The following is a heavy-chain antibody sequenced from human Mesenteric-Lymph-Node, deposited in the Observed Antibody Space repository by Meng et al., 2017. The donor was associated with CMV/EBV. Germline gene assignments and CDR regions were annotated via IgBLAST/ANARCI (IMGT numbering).Heavy chain of an antibody. D-gene: IGHD1-20*01. CDR2: ISYGNRG. CDR3: ARQLAPNWTDMADSFDS. J-gene: IGHJ4*02. CDR1: SNGSDWD. V-gene: IGHV4-39*01. Sequence: SNGSDWDWVWHRQPKGKGLVLIGRISYGNRGHSTPSLKIRITISIDTSKIQFSLKMSSVTAADTDKYYCARQLAPNWTDMADSFDSWGQGTLVTVSS.